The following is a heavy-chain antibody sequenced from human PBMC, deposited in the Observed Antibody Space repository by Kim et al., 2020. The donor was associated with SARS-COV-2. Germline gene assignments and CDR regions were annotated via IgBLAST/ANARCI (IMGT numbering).Heavy chain of an antibody. CDR3: ARSSDDILTGHNWFDP. Sequence: SETLSLTCTVSGGSISSSYYYWGWIRQPPGKGLDWIGTVYYSGTSYYNPSLKGRVTISVDTSENQFSLHLTSVTAADTAIYYCARSSDDILTGHNWFDP. CDR1: GGSISSSYYY. CDR2: VYYSGTS. J-gene: IGHJ5*02. D-gene: IGHD3-9*01. V-gene: IGHV4-39*01.